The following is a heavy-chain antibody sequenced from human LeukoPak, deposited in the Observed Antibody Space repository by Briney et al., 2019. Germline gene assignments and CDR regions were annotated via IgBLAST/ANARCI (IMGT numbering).Heavy chain of an antibody. CDR1: GYSISSGYY. CDR2: IYHSGST. J-gene: IGHJ5*02. V-gene: IGHV4-38-2*01. CDR3: ERANYYDSSGSIANWFDP. Sequence: SETLSLTCAVPGYSISSGYYWGWIRQPPGKGLEWIGSIYHSGSTYYNPSLKSRVTISVDTSRNQFSLKLSSVTAADTAVYYCERANYYDSSGSIANWFDPWGQGTLVTVSS. D-gene: IGHD3-22*01.